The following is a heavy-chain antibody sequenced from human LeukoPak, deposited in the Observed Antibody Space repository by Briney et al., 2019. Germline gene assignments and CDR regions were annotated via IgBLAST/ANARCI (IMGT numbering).Heavy chain of an antibody. V-gene: IGHV4-39*01. D-gene: IGHD4-17*01. Sequence: SETLSLTCTVSGVSISSSSYYWGWIRQPPGKGLEWIGSIYYSGSTYYNPSLKSRVTISVDTSKNQFSLKLSSVTAADTAVYYCAGVRHYAETYWGQGTLVTVSS. CDR1: GVSISSSSYY. J-gene: IGHJ4*02. CDR3: AGVRHYAETY. CDR2: IYYSGST.